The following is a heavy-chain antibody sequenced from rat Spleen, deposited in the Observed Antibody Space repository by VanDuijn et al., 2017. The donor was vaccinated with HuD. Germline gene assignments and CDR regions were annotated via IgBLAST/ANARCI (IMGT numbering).Heavy chain of an antibody. J-gene: IGHJ2*01. D-gene: IGHD1-2*01. CDR1: GFTFSDYY. CDR3: IREVRVAAISTGFDY. CDR2: ISYDGSST. Sequence: EVHLVESGGGLVQPGRSLKLSCAASGFTFSDYYMAWVRQAPTKGLEWVATISYDGSSTYYRDSVKGRFTISRDNAKSTLYLQMNSLRSEDTATYYCIREVRVAAISTGFDYWGQGVMVTVSS. V-gene: IGHV5-20*01.